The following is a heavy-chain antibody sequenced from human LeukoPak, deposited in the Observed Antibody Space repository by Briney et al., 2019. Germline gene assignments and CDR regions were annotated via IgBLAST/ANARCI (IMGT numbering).Heavy chain of an antibody. CDR2: MNPNSGNT. V-gene: IGHV1-8*01. D-gene: IGHD2-2*01. CDR3: ARKGPANYYYYYMDV. J-gene: IGHJ6*03. Sequence: ASVKVSCKASGYTFTSYDINWARQATGQGLEWMGWMNPNSGNTGYAQKFEGRVTMTRNTSISTAYMELSSLRSEDTAVYFCARKGPANYYYYYMDVWGKGTMVTVSS. CDR1: GYTFTSYD.